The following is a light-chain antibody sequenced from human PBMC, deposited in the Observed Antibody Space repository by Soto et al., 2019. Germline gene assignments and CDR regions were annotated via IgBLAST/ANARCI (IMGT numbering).Light chain of an antibody. CDR2: SAS. CDR1: QSVDIN. Sequence: EIVLTQSPATLSVSPVERVTLSCRASQSVDINLAWYQQKPGQAPRLLIYSASTRATGIPARFSGSGSGTDFTLTISRLEPEDFAVYYCQQYGRSPTTFGQGTKVDI. CDR3: QQYGRSPTT. J-gene: IGKJ1*01. V-gene: IGKV3-15*01.